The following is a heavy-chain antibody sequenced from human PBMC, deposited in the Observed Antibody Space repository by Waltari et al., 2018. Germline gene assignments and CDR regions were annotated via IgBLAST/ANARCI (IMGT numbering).Heavy chain of an antibody. CDR3: ATALGDSSSASRPFDF. Sequence: QVQLVQSGAEVKKAGSSVKVSCMASGVTFSSNPVSWVRQDPGQGLEWMGGINPVLGTAKYAQKWQGRGTISADTSTDTAFMELSSLRSEDTAVFYCATALGDSSSASRPFDFWGQGTMITVSS. CDR2: INPVLGTA. CDR1: GVTFSSNP. V-gene: IGHV1-69*14. J-gene: IGHJ3*01. D-gene: IGHD6-19*01.